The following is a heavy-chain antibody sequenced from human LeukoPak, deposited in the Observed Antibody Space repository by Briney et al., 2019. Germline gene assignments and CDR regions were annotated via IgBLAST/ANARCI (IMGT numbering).Heavy chain of an antibody. Sequence: SVKVSCKASGYTFTDYYMHWVRQAPGQGLEWMGVFIPILDTANSTQKFQDRLTITADIFTNTVYMELSSLRFDDTAVYFCAGIPVFGVVLHQEPVWGKGTTVTVSS. CDR1: GYTFTDYY. CDR2: FIPILDTA. J-gene: IGHJ6*03. CDR3: AGIPVFGVVLHQEPV. V-gene: IGHV1-69*10. D-gene: IGHD3-3*01.